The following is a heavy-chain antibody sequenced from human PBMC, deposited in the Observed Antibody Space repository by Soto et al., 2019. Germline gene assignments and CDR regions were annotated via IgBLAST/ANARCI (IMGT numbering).Heavy chain of an antibody. CDR1: GFTFSSYA. CDR3: AKDLLDTAMVYYYYGMDV. J-gene: IGHJ6*02. D-gene: IGHD5-18*01. V-gene: IGHV3-23*01. Sequence: GGSLRLSCAASGFTFSSYAMSWVRQAPGKGLEWVSAISGSGGSTYYADSVKGRFTISRDNSKNTLYLQMNSLRAEDTAVYYCAKDLLDTAMVYYYYGMDVWGQGTTVTVSS. CDR2: ISGSGGST.